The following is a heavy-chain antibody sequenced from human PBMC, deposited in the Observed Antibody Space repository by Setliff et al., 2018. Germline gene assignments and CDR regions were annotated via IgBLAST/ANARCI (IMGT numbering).Heavy chain of an antibody. CDR3: LKLSSVIAADTAVYYCARGVSSVSWTPRY. V-gene: IGHV5-51*01. Sequence: GESLKISCEGSGYGFDAYWIGWVRQMPDIGLEWMGIVFPRSSATKYSPSFQGQVTISADKSINPSLKSRVTISVDMSKNQFSLKLSSVIAADTAVYYCARGVSSVSWTPRYWGRGILVTVSS. CDR1: GYGFDAYW. J-gene: IGHJ4*02. D-gene: IGHD2-21*01. CDR2: VFPRSSAT.